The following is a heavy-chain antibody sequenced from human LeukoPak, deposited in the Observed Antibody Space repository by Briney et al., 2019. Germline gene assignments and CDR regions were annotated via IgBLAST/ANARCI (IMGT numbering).Heavy chain of an antibody. V-gene: IGHV3-53*01. CDR1: GFTFSSYA. CDR3: ARDSGLWSGYYYYMDV. J-gene: IGHJ6*03. D-gene: IGHD3-3*01. CDR2: IYSGGST. Sequence: GGSLRLSCASSGFTFSSYAMSWVGQAPGKGLEWVSVIYSGGSTYYADSVKGRFTISRDNSKNTLYLQMNSLRAEDTAVYYCARDSGLWSGYYYYMDVWGQGTTVTVSS.